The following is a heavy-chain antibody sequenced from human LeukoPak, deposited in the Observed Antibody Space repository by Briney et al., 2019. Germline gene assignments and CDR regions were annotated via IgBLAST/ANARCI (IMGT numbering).Heavy chain of an antibody. CDR1: GFTFSTYS. J-gene: IGHJ3*02. CDR3: ARDRIIYGDYGDAFDI. V-gene: IGHV3-21*01. D-gene: IGHD4-17*01. Sequence: GGSLRLSCAASGFTFSTYSMNWVRQTPGKGLEWFSSITSSSVYIYYADSVKGRFTISRDNAKNSLYLQMNSLRAEDTAVYYCARDRIIYGDYGDAFDIWGQGTMVTVSS. CDR2: ITSSSVYI.